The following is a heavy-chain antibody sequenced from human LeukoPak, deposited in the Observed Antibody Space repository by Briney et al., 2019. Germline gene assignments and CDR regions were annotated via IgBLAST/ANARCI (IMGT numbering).Heavy chain of an antibody. V-gene: IGHV4-4*07. CDR3: AREPRGGYYYDSSGYYPLYYYYYMDV. J-gene: IGHJ6*03. Sequence: PSETLSLTCTVSGGSISSYYWSWIRQPAGKGLEWIGRIYTSGSTNYNPSLKSRVTISVEKSKNQFSLKLSSVTAADTAVYYCAREPRGGYYYDSSGYYPLYYYYYMDVWGKGTTVTVSS. CDR2: IYTSGST. D-gene: IGHD3-22*01. CDR1: GGSISSYY.